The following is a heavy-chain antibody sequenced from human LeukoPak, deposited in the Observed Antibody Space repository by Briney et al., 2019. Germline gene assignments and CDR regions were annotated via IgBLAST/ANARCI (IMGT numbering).Heavy chain of an antibody. CDR3: APKDYGVAY. CDR1: GFGFSGYG. Sequence: GGSLRLSCAASGFGFSGYGMPWVRQAPGKGLEWVAFIRYDESNKYYADSVKGRFTVSRDNSKNTMYLQMNSLRREDTAVYYCAPKDYGVAYWGQGTLVTVSS. CDR2: IRYDESNK. D-gene: IGHD3-16*01. V-gene: IGHV3-30*02. J-gene: IGHJ4*02.